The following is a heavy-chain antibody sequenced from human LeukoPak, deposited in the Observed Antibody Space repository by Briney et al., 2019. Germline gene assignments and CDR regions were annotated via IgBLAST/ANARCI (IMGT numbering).Heavy chain of an antibody. CDR1: GYTFTDYL. Sequence: ASVKVSCKASGYTFTDYLINWVRQAPGQGLEWVGSISTKNGYTKLAQKFQGRVAMTKDTSANTIYMDLKSLTFDDTAVYYCAREKLWFGEFPFDNWGQGTLVSVSS. J-gene: IGHJ4*02. CDR2: ISTKNGYT. D-gene: IGHD3-10*01. CDR3: AREKLWFGEFPFDN. V-gene: IGHV1-18*01.